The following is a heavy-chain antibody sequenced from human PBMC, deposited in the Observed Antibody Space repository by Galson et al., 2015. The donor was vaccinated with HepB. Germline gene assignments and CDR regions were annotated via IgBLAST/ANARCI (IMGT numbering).Heavy chain of an antibody. CDR1: GFTFSNYG. Sequence: SLRLSCAASGFTFSNYGMHWVRQAPGKGLEWVAVISYDGSNKYYADSVKGRFTISRDNSKNTLYLQMNSLRAGDPALYYCAQDPYLYSALDGTRAGFDYWGQGTLVTVSS. V-gene: IGHV3-30*18. CDR2: ISYDGSNK. D-gene: IGHD6-19*01. CDR3: AQDPYLYSALDGTRAGFDY. J-gene: IGHJ4*02.